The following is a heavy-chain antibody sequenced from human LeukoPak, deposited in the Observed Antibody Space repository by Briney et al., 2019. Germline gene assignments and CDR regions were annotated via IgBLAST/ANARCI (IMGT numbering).Heavy chain of an antibody. CDR2: IYSGGDT. J-gene: IGHJ4*02. D-gene: IGHD3-22*01. CDR3: VRDRSASSDYYALGY. V-gene: IGHV3-66*01. Sequence: PGGSLRLSCAASGFTVSSKYMTWVRQAPGKGLEWLSAIYSGGDTYYADSVRGRFTISRDNSKNMVYLQVRSLRAEDTAVYYCVRDRSASSDYYALGYWGQGTLVTVSS. CDR1: GFTVSSKY.